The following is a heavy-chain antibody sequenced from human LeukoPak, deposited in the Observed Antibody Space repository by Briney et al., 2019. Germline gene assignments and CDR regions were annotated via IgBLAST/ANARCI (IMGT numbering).Heavy chain of an antibody. CDR3: ARHGRYDFWSGYKPSGYFDY. D-gene: IGHD3-3*01. CDR1: GGSISSYY. J-gene: IGHJ4*02. CDR2: IYTSGST. Sequence: SETLSLTCTVSGGSISSYYWSWIRQPAGKGLEWIGRIYTSGSTNYNPSLKSRVTMSVDTSKNQFSLKLSSVTAADTAVYYCARHGRYDFWSGYKPSGYFDYWGQGTLVTVSS. V-gene: IGHV4-4*07.